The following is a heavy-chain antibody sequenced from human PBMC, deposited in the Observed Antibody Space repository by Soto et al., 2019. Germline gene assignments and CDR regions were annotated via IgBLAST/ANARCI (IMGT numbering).Heavy chain of an antibody. J-gene: IGHJ4*02. CDR3: ARDNRRYCSGGSCYRDY. CDR2: ISAYNGNT. D-gene: IGHD2-15*01. CDR1: GYTFTSYG. Sequence: ASVKVSCKASGYTFTSYGISWVRQAPGQGLEWMGWISAYNGNTNYAQKLQGRVTMTTDTSTSTAYMELRSLRSDDTAVYYCARDNRRYCSGGSCYRDYWGQGTLVTVSS. V-gene: IGHV1-18*01.